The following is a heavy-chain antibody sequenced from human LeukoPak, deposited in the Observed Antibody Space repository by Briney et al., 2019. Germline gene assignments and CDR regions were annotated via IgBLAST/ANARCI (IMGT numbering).Heavy chain of an antibody. CDR1: GGTFSSYA. CDR3: ARGVRWEPNDY. D-gene: IGHD1-14*01. CDR2: MNPNSGNT. J-gene: IGHJ4*02. V-gene: IGHV1-8*02. Sequence: ASVKVSCKASGGTFSSYAISWVRQAPGQGLEWMGWMNPNSGNTGYAQKFQGRVTMTRNTSISTAYMGLSSLRSEDTAVYYCARGVRWEPNDYWGQGTLVTVSS.